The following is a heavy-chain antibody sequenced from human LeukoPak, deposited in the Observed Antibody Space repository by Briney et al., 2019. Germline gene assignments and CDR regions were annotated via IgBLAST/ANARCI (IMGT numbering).Heavy chain of an antibody. J-gene: IGHJ4*02. V-gene: IGHV4-59*08. D-gene: IGHD3-3*01. CDR2: IYYSGST. CDR1: GGSISSYY. CDR3: ARHRNDFWSGYPAVLDY. Sequence: SETLSLTCTVSGGSISSYYWSWIRQPPGKGLEWIGYIYYSGSTNYNPSLKSRVTISVDTSKNQFSLKLSSVTAADTAVYYCARHRNDFWSGYPAVLDYWGQGTLVTVSS.